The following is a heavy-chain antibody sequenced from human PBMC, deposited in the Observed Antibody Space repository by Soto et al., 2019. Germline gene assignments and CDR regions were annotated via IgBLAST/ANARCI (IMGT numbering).Heavy chain of an antibody. J-gene: IGHJ4*02. CDR2: VPYAGNT. Sequence: PSETLSLTCTVSGDSVTSSRYYWGWVRQAPGKGLEWIGSVPYAGNTYYNPSLKSRVTLFIDTSKNHFSLSLRSVTAADTAVYYCAGHPIGYSGYDSDYWGQGTLVTVSS. D-gene: IGHD5-12*01. V-gene: IGHV4-39*01. CDR1: GDSVTSSRYY. CDR3: AGHPIGYSGYDSDY.